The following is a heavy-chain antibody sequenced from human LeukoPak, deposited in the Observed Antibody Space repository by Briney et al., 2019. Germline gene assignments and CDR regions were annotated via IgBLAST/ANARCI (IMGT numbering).Heavy chain of an antibody. D-gene: IGHD6-13*01. CDR1: GYTFSNFG. CDR3: ARSGSSWYYGY. CDR2: ISAYNGNT. Sequence: ASVKVSCKTSGYTFSNFGISWVRRAPGQGLEWMGWISAYNGNTNYAQKLQGRVTMTTDTSTSTAYMELRSLRSDDTAVYYCARSGSSWYYGYWGQGTLVTVSS. J-gene: IGHJ4*02. V-gene: IGHV1-18*01.